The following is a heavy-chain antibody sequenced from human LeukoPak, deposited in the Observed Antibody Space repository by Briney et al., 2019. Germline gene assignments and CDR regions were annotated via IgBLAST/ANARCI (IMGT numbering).Heavy chain of an antibody. CDR2: IIPILGIA. Sequence: SVKVSCKASGGTFSSYAISWVRQAPGQGLEWMGRIIPILGIANYAQKFQGRVTITADKSTSTAYMELSSLRSEDTAVYYCARSPGVGAFDIWGQGTTVTVSS. J-gene: IGHJ3*02. V-gene: IGHV1-69*04. CDR3: ARSPGVGAFDI. CDR1: GGTFSSYA.